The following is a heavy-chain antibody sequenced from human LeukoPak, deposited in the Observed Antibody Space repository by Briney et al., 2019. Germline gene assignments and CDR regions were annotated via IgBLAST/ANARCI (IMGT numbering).Heavy chain of an antibody. CDR3: ARETYSYGYYYYGMDV. Sequence: GGSLRLSCAASGFTFSSYWMHWVRQAPGKGLVWVSRINSDGSSTSYADSVKGRFTISRDNAKNSLYLQMNSLRAEDTAVYYCARETYSYGYYYYGMDVWGQGTTVTVSS. CDR2: INSDGSST. J-gene: IGHJ6*02. D-gene: IGHD5-18*01. CDR1: GFTFSSYW. V-gene: IGHV3-74*01.